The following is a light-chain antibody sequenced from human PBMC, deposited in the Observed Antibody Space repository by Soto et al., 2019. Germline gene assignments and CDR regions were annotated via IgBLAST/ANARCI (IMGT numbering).Light chain of an antibody. Sequence: AIRMTQSPSSFSASTGDRVTNTCRASQGISSYLAWYQQKPGKAPKLLIYAASTLQSGVPSRFSGSGSGTDFTLTISCLQSEDFATYYCQQYYSYPRTVGQGTKVDIK. J-gene: IGKJ1*01. CDR3: QQYYSYPRT. V-gene: IGKV1-8*01. CDR1: QGISSY. CDR2: AAS.